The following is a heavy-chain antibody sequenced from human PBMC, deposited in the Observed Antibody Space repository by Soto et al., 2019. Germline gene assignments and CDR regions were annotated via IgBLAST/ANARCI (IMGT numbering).Heavy chain of an antibody. D-gene: IGHD1-1*01. CDR1: GFTFGTYG. Sequence: EVQLVESGGGLVKPGGSLRLSCAASGFTFGTYGMTWVRQAPAKGLEWVSSIGRGITAMFYSASVKGRFAVSSDNAKTLLFLQLNSLGVEHTAVYYCARILFCRPGNDAFDVWGQGTVVTFSS. CDR3: ARILFCRPGNDAFDV. V-gene: IGHV3-21*02. CDR2: IGRGITAM. J-gene: IGHJ3*01.